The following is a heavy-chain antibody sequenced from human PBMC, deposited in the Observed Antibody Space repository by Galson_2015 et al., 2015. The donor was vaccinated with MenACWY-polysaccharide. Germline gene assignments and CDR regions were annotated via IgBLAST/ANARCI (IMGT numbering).Heavy chain of an antibody. J-gene: IGHJ4*02. CDR3: ARDYITYCGGDCPFGY. Sequence: SLRLSCAASGFAFYRYGLHWVRQAPGKGLEWVALISSDGDNKSHADSMRGRFTISRDNARNTLYLQMNSLTPDDTAVYFCARDYITYCGGDCPFGYWGQGTLV. CDR2: ISSDGDNK. D-gene: IGHD2-21*02. CDR1: GFAFYRYG. V-gene: IGHV3-30*03.